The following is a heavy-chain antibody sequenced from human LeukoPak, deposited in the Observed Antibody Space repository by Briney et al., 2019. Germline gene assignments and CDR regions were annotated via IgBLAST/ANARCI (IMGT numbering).Heavy chain of an antibody. CDR1: GGSISSGSYY. CDR3: ARHDYGDYNDY. V-gene: IGHV4-61*02. Sequence: PSETLSLTCTVSGGSISSGSYYWSWLRQPAGTGLEWIGRIYTSGSTNYNPSLKSRLTISVDTSKNQFSLKLSSVTAADTAVYYCARHDYGDYNDYWGQGTLVTVSS. CDR2: IYTSGST. J-gene: IGHJ4*02. D-gene: IGHD4-17*01.